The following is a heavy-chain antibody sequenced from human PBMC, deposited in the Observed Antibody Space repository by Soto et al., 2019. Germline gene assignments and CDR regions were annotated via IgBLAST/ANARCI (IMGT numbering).Heavy chain of an antibody. CDR1: GYSFTVYH. Sequence: QVQLVQSGAEVKKPGASVKVSCKASGYSFTVYHMHWVRQAPGQGLEWMGWINTDSGGKNYAQKLEGRVTMGRGTSITTADMALSNLISDDTAVYYGAREIRSGYYTYWYFALWGRGTLITVSS. D-gene: IGHD3-3*01. CDR3: AREIRSGYYTYWYFAL. V-gene: IGHV1-2*02. J-gene: IGHJ2*01. CDR2: INTDSGGK.